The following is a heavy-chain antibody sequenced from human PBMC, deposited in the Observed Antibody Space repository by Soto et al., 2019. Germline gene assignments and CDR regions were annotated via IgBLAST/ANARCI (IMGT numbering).Heavy chain of an antibody. Sequence: EVQLLESGGDLVQPGGSLRLVCAASGFTFSNSGMRWVRQAPGQGLEWVSSIGPSGNTYYSDAVKGRFTISRDISKNTLFLQMDSLRAEDTATYYCAKLLHNSYYNLMDVWGQGTTVTVSS. J-gene: IGHJ6*02. CDR2: SIGPSGNT. CDR1: GFTFSNSG. D-gene: IGHD4-4*01. CDR3: AKLLHNSYYNLMDV. V-gene: IGHV3-23*01.